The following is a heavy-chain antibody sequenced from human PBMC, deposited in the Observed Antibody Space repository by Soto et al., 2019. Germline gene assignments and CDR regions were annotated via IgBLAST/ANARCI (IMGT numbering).Heavy chain of an antibody. J-gene: IGHJ4*02. D-gene: IGHD6-13*01. CDR1: GFTVSSNY. CDR3: ARDGPSRSRYYFDY. Sequence: EVQLVESGGGLVQPGGSLRLSCAASGFTVSSNYMNWVRQAPGKGLEWVSIIYGAASTYYADSVKGRFTISRDNSKNTLYLQMNSLRAEDTAVYYWARDGPSRSRYYFDYWGQGTLVTVSS. V-gene: IGHV3-66*01. CDR2: IYGAAST.